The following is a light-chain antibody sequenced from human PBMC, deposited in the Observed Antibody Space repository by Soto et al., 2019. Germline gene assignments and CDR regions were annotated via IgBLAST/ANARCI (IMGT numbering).Light chain of an antibody. CDR2: DVS. CDR3: NSYSTGATYV. CDR1: SSDVGGYNY. V-gene: IGLV2-14*03. Sequence: QSALTQPASVSGSPGQTITISCSGTSSDVGGYNYVSWYQQHPGKAPKLMIFDVSNRPSGVSNRFSGSKSGNTASLPISGLQAEDEADYYCNSYSTGATYVFGDGTKLTVL. J-gene: IGLJ1*01.